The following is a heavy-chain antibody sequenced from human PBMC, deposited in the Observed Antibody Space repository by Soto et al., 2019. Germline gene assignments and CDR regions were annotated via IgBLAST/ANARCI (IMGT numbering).Heavy chain of an antibody. V-gene: IGHV1-69*06. CDR2: IIPIFGTA. CDR3: ARGYHYYDSSGSPR. CDR1: GGTFSSYA. J-gene: IGHJ4*02. Sequence: ASVKVSCKASGGTFSSYAISWVRQAPGQGLEWMGGIIPIFGTANYAQKFQGRVTITADKSTSTAYMELSSLRSEDTAVYYCARGYHYYDSSGSPRWGQGTLVTVSS. D-gene: IGHD3-22*01.